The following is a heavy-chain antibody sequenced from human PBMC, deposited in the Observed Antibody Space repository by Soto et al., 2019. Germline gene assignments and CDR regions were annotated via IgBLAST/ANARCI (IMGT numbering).Heavy chain of an antibody. CDR1: GYTFTGYY. D-gene: IGHD5-18*01. Sequence: ASVKVSCKASGYTFTGYYMHWVRQAPGQGLEWMGWINPNSGGTNYAQKFQGWVTMTRDTSISTAYMELSRLRSDDTAVYYCARVRGYSYGTYAFDIWGQGTMVTVSS. CDR2: INPNSGGT. V-gene: IGHV1-2*04. CDR3: ARVRGYSYGTYAFDI. J-gene: IGHJ3*02.